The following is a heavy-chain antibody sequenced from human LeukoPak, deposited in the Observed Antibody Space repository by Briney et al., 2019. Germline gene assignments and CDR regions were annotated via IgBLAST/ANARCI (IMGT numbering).Heavy chain of an antibody. J-gene: IGHJ4*02. CDR3: AGGDRNGWYFDY. V-gene: IGHV3-20*04. CDR2: INWNGASA. CDR1: GFRFDDHG. D-gene: IGHD5-24*01. Sequence: GGSLRLSCAASGFRFDDHGMSWVRQAPGKGLEWVSGINWNGASAGYGDSVKGRFTISRDNAKNSLYLQMNSLRAEDTALYYCAGGDRNGWYFDYWGQGILVTVSS.